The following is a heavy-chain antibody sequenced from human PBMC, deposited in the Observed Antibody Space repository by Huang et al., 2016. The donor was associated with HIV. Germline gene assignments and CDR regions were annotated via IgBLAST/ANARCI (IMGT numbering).Heavy chain of an antibody. J-gene: IGHJ3*01. Sequence: EVQLVQSGAEVKKPGESLKISCTGSGYSFSIYWIAWVRQRPGKGQEWMGIIYPVESKSTYSPSFEGHVSISFDKSINTVYLHWSSLKASDTAIYYCAKGRRAFDVWGQGTWVTVSS. CDR2: IYPVESKS. CDR1: GYSFSIYW. V-gene: IGHV5-51*03. CDR3: AKGRRAFDV.